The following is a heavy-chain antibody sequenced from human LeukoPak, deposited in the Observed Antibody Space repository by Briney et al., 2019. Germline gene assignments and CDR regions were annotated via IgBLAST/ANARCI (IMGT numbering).Heavy chain of an antibody. CDR2: IIPIFGTA. CDR1: GDTFTSYG. J-gene: IGHJ4*02. CDR3: ATHPGSGWRPFGY. V-gene: IGHV1-69*13. D-gene: IGHD6-19*01. Sequence: VRVSCKASGDTFTSYGSSWGRQAPGERGEWRGGIIPIFGTATYAQKFQGTVTITTAESTSTPYMELRRLRSEATAVYSCATHPGSGWRPFGYWGQGTLVTVSS.